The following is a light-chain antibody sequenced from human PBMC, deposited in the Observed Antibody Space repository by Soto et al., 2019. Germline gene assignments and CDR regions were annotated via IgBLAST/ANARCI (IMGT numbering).Light chain of an antibody. CDR1: QSISSW. CDR2: KAS. V-gene: IGKV1-5*03. CDR3: QQYNSYSPVT. J-gene: IGKJ1*01. Sequence: DIQMTQSPSPLSASVGDRVTITCRASQSISSWLAWYQQKPGKAPKLLIYKASSLESGVPSRFSGSGSGTEFTLTISSLQPDDFATYYCQQYNSYSPVTFGQGTKVEIK.